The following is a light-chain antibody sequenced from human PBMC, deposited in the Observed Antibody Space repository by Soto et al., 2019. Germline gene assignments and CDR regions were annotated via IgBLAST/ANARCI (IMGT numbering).Light chain of an antibody. CDR1: SSDVGGYNF. V-gene: IGLV2-8*01. CDR2: EVS. J-gene: IGLJ1*01. Sequence: QSALTQPPSASGSPGHSVTISCTGTSSDVGGYNFVSWYQQHPGKAPKLMIYEVSKRPSGVPDRFSGSKSDNTASLTVSGLQAEDEADYYCSSYAGSNNRYVFGTGTKLTVL. CDR3: SSYAGSNNRYV.